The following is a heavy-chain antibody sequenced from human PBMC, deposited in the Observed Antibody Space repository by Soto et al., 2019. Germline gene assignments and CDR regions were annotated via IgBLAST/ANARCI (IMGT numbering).Heavy chain of an antibody. J-gene: IGHJ5*02. CDR2: ISTYSGDT. Sequence: QVHLVQSGVEVKTPGASVKVSCQASGYTFFTYDISWVRQAPGQGLEWMGWISTYSGDTKYAQKFQGRVTKTTDTATTTASLAPRSLRSAVTAVYYCGRHIGPRTSENCFDLWGQGTGVSVSS. V-gene: IGHV1-18*01. CDR3: GRHIGPRTSENCFDL. CDR1: GYTFFTYD. D-gene: IGHD2-21*01.